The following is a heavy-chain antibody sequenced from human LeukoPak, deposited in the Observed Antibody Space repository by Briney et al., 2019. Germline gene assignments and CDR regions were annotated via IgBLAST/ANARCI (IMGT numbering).Heavy chain of an antibody. CDR2: INHSGST. CDR1: GGSFSGYY. J-gene: IGHJ6*03. D-gene: IGHD2-15*01. Sequence: SETLSLTCAVYGGSFSGYYWSWIRQPPGKGLEWIGEINHSGSTNYNPSLKSRVTISVDTSKNQFSLNLSSVTAADTAVYYCARGACSGGACYSIYYYCMDVWSRGTTVTVSS. CDR3: ARGACSGGACYSIYYYCMDV. V-gene: IGHV4-34*01.